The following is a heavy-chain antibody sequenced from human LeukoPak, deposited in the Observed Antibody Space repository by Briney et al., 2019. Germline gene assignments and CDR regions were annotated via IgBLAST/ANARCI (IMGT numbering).Heavy chain of an antibody. CDR2: ISSSSSYI. D-gene: IGHD4-17*01. J-gene: IGHJ4*02. CDR3: ARDRLHYGEYEKTFDY. Sequence: GGSLRLSCAASGFPFSSYSMNWVRQAPGKGLEWVSSISSSSSYIYYADSVKGRFTISRDNAKNSLYLQMNSLRAEDTAVYYCARDRLHYGEYEKTFDYWGQGTLVTVSS. V-gene: IGHV3-21*01. CDR1: GFPFSSYS.